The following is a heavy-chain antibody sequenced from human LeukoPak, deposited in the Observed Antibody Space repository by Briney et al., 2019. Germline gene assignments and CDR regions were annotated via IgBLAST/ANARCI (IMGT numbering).Heavy chain of an antibody. J-gene: IGHJ4*02. V-gene: IGHV3-48*02. CDR2: ISSSSSTI. CDR1: GFTVSSYS. Sequence: GLLRLSCAASGFTVSSYSMNWVRKAPGKGLEWVSYISSSSSTIYYAASVKGRFTISRDNAKNSLYLQMNSLRDEDTAVYYCASPIGYWGQGTLVTVSS. CDR3: ASPIGY.